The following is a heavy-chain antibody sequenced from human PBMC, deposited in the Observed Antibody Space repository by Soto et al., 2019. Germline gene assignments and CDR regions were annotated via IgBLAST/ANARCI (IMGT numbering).Heavy chain of an antibody. CDR2: AYYSGTT. Sequence: QVQLLQSGPRLVKPSETLSLTCTVASGSISSYYWSWLRQPPGKGLEWIGYAYYSGTTNYHSSLMSRVTISIDPSKNQFSLTLNSVTAADTAVYYCARTPFYYFGLGTHLSYFYFWDQGALVTVSS. V-gene: IGHV4-59*01. CDR1: SGSISSYY. CDR3: ARTPFYYFGLGTHLSYFYF. D-gene: IGHD3-10*01. J-gene: IGHJ4*02.